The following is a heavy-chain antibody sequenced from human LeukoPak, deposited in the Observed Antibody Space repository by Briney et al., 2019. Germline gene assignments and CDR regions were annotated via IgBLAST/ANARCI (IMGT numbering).Heavy chain of an antibody. CDR1: GFTVSSNY. CDR3: ARDSRGGYYYDSSGYYRGWYFDY. J-gene: IGHJ4*02. CDR2: IYSGGST. Sequence: PGGSLRLSCAASGFTVSSNYMSWVRQAPGKGLEWVSVIYSGGSTYYADSVKGRFTISGDNSKNTLYLQMNSLRAEDTAVYYCARDSRGGYYYDSSGYYRGWYFDYWGQGTLVTVSS. V-gene: IGHV3-53*01. D-gene: IGHD3-22*01.